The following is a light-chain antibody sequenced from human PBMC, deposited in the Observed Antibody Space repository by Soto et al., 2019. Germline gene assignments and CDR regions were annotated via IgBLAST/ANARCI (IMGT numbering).Light chain of an antibody. Sequence: EIVLTQSPCTLSLSPGEIATLSCGASHIVTSNYLAWYQQKPGQAHRLLIYAASRRAPGIPDRFSGGGSGTDFTLTISRLEPEDFTVYYCQQCGSSPWTFGQGTKVDIK. CDR2: AAS. V-gene: IGKV3-20*01. CDR3: QQCGSSPWT. J-gene: IGKJ1*01. CDR1: HIVTSNY.